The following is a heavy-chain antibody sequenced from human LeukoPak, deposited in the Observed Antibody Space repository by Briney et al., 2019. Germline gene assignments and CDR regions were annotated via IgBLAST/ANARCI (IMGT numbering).Heavy chain of an antibody. CDR2: ISSSGSTI. J-gene: IGHJ4*02. V-gene: IGHV3-48*03. CDR1: GFTFSTYE. CDR3: ARAPRGWTAVPAY. Sequence: GGSLRLSCAASGFTFSTYEMNWVRQAPGKGLEWVSYISSSGSTIYYADSVKGRFTISRDNAKNSLYLQMTGLRAEDTAVYYCARAPRGWTAVPAYWGQGTLVTVSS. D-gene: IGHD3-10*01.